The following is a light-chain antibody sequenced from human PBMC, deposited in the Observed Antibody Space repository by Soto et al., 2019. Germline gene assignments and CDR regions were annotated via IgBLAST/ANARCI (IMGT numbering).Light chain of an antibody. Sequence: QSALTQPPSASGSPGQSVTISCTGTSRDVGGYKYVSWYQQHPGKAPKLMIYEVSQRPSGVPDRFSGSKSGNTASLTVSGLQAEDEADYYCSSYAGSNNLNVFGGGTKLTVL. J-gene: IGLJ2*01. CDR3: SSYAGSNNLNV. CDR1: SRDVGGYKY. CDR2: EVS. V-gene: IGLV2-8*01.